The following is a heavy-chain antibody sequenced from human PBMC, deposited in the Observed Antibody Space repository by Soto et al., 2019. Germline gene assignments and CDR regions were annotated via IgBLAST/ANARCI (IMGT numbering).Heavy chain of an antibody. CDR1: GFTFSSYA. D-gene: IGHD6-6*01. Sequence: EVQLLDSGGGLVQPGGSLRLSCAASGFTFSSYAMSWVRQAPGKGLEWVSAISGSAITTCYADSVKGRFTISRDNSKNTVYLQMNSLRAEDTAIYYCAKVIVARGGMDVWGRGTTVTVSS. CDR3: AKVIVARGGMDV. J-gene: IGHJ6*02. CDR2: ISGSAITT. V-gene: IGHV3-23*01.